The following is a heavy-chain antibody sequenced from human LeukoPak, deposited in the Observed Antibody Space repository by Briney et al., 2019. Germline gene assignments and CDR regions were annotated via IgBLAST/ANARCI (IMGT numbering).Heavy chain of an antibody. D-gene: IGHD6-13*01. CDR3: AISSWYFKRFDP. Sequence: SETLSLTCAVYGGSFSGYYWSWIRQPPWKGLEWIGEINHSGSTNYNPSLKSRVTISVDTSKNQFSLKLSSVTAADTAVYYCAISSWYFKRFDPWGHGTLVTVSS. CDR2: INHSGST. CDR1: GGSFSGYY. J-gene: IGHJ5*02. V-gene: IGHV4-34*01.